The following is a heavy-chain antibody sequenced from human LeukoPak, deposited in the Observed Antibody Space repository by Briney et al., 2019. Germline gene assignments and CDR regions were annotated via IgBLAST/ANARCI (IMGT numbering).Heavy chain of an antibody. CDR3: AGSNGMDV. Sequence: SETLSLTCTVSGGSISSYYWSWIRQPPGKGLEWIGYIYYSGSTNYNPSLKSRVTISVDTSKNQFSLKLSSVTAADTAVYYCAGSNGMDVWGQGTTVTVSS. CDR1: GGSISSYY. CDR2: IYYSGST. V-gene: IGHV4-59*01. J-gene: IGHJ6*02.